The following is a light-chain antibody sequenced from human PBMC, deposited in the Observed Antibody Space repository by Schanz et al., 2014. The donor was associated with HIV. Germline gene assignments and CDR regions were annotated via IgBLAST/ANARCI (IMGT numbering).Light chain of an antibody. CDR3: QQYGSSPGT. CDR2: SAS. V-gene: IGKV3-20*01. J-gene: IGKJ1*01. Sequence: EIVLTQSPVILSLSPGERATLSCRASQTVSSNSLGWYQQKRGQVPRLLIYSASRRANGIPDRFSGSGSGTDFTLTISRLEPEDFAVYYCQQYGSSPGTFGQGTKVEIK. CDR1: QTVSSNS.